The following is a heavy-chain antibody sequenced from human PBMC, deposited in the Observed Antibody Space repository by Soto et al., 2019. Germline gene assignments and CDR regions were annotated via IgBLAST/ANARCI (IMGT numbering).Heavy chain of an antibody. D-gene: IGHD2-8*01. J-gene: IGHJ5*02. Sequence: PGGSLRLSCAASGFTFSSYWMSWIRQAPGKGLEWVANIKQDGSEKYYVDSVKGRFTISRDNAKNSLYLQMNSLRAEDTAVYYCARNGGLVNATWFDPWGQGTLVTVSS. CDR2: IKQDGSEK. CDR1: GFTFSSYW. V-gene: IGHV3-7*04. CDR3: ARNGGLVNATWFDP.